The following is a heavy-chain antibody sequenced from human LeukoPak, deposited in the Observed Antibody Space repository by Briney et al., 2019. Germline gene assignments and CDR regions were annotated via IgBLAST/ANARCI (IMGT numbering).Heavy chain of an antibody. CDR1: GGSISSSSYY. V-gene: IGHV4-39*01. Sequence: SETLSLTCTVSGGSISSSSYYWGWIRQPPGKGLEWIGSIYYSGSTYYNPSLKSRITISVDTSKNQFSLNLSSVTAADTAVYYCARQNDFWSGYSASNYYDYWGQGTLATVSS. D-gene: IGHD3-3*01. J-gene: IGHJ4*02. CDR2: IYYSGST. CDR3: ARQNDFWSGYSASNYYDY.